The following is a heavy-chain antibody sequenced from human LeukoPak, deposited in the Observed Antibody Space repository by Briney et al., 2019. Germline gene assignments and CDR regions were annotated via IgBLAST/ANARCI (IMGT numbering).Heavy chain of an antibody. J-gene: IGHJ4*02. D-gene: IGHD3-22*01. CDR2: IYPGDSDT. CDR3: ARKGADYYYDSSGSFDY. CDR1: GYSFTSYW. V-gene: IGHV5-51*01. Sequence: GESLKISCKGSGYSFTSYWIGWVRQMPGKGLEWMGIIYPGDSDTRYSPSFQGQVTISADKSISTAYLQWSSLKASDTAMYYCARKGADYYYDSSGSFDYWGQGTLVTVSS.